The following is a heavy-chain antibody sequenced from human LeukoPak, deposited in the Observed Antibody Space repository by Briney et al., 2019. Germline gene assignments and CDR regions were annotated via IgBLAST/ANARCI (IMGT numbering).Heavy chain of an antibody. CDR3: AKLKYHFDSSGFGIDY. CDR1: GFTFNNYG. J-gene: IGHJ4*02. V-gene: IGHV3-30*18. D-gene: IGHD3-22*01. Sequence: GGSLRLSCAASGFTFNNYGMQWVRQAPGKGLEWVAFISYDGGRQYYIDNVKGRFTISRDTSHNTLYLQMDSLRPEDTAMYYCAKLKYHFDSSGFGIDYWGQGTPVTVSS. CDR2: ISYDGGRQ.